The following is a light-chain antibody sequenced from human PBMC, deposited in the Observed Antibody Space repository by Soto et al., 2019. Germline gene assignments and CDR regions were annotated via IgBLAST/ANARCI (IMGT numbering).Light chain of an antibody. J-gene: IGLJ2*01. V-gene: IGLV2-14*01. CDR2: EVS. Sequence: QSALTQPASVSGSLGQSITISCTGTSSDVGGYNYVSWYQHHPGKAPKLMIYEVSNRPSGVSNRFSGSKSGNTASLTISGLQAEDEADYYCSSYAGNNNVIFGGGTKLTVL. CDR1: SSDVGGYNY. CDR3: SSYAGNNNVI.